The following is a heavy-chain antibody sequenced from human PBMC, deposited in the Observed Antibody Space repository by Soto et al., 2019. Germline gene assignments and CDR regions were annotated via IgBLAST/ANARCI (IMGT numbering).Heavy chain of an antibody. CDR2: MNPNSGNT. CDR1: GYTFTSYD. Sequence: ASVKVSCKASGYTFTSYDINWVRQATGQGLEWMGWMNPNSGNTGYAQKFQGRVTMTRNTYISTAYMELSSLRSEDTAVYYCARDIYCSSTSCYAFDIWGQGTMVAVSS. J-gene: IGHJ3*02. CDR3: ARDIYCSSTSCYAFDI. D-gene: IGHD2-2*01. V-gene: IGHV1-8*01.